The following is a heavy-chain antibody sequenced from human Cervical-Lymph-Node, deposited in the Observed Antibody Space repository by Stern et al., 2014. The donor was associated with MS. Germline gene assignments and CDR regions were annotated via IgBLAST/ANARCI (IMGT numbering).Heavy chain of an antibody. V-gene: IGHV3-30*04. J-gene: IGHJ4*02. CDR2: ISYDGRDK. CDR1: GFVFRRYA. CDR3: AKGGSGRYLD. Sequence: VHLVESGGGVVQPGMSLRLSCAASGFVFRRYALHWVRQDPGKGLEWVALISYDGRDKYYTDSVKGRFTVSRDNSNNTVDLEMNSLRLEDTAVYYCAKGGSGRYLDWGQGSMVTVSS. D-gene: IGHD1-26*01.